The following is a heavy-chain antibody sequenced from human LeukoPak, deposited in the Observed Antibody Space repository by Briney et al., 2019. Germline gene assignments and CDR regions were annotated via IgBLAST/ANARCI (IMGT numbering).Heavy chain of an antibody. V-gene: IGHV4-39*01. D-gene: IGHD3-3*01. CDR3: ARQRHISYDFWSGYYAPFDY. Sequence: SETLSLTCTVSGGSISSSSYYWGWIRQPPGKGLEWIGSIYYSGSTYYNPSLKSRVTISVDTSKNQFSLKLSSVTAADTAVYYCARQRHISYDFWSGYYAPFDYWGQGTLVTVSS. CDR1: GGSISSSSYY. J-gene: IGHJ4*02. CDR2: IYYSGST.